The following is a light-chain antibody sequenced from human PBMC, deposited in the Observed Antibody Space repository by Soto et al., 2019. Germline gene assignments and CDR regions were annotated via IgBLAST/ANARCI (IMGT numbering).Light chain of an antibody. CDR1: NSDIGSYSL. J-gene: IGLJ3*02. CDR3: CSYAGRSTFEV. V-gene: IGLV2-23*03. CDR2: EGS. Sequence: QSALTQPASVSGSPGQSITISCTGTNSDIGSYSLVSWYQHHPGKAPKLIIYEGSRRPSGVSNRFSGSKSGNTASLTISGLQAEDEADYYCCSYAGRSTFEVFGGGIKLTVL.